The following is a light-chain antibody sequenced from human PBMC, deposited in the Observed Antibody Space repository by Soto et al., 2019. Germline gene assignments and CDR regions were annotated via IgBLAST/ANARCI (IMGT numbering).Light chain of an antibody. CDR3: QQYHNWPLGLT. V-gene: IGKV3-15*01. J-gene: IGKJ4*01. CDR1: QSVNSN. CDR2: GAS. Sequence: EIVMTQSPATLSVSPGERATLSCRASQSVNSNLAWYQQKPGQAPRLLIHGASTRAPDIPARFSGSGSGTDFTLTISSLKSEDSAVYYCQQYHNWPLGLTFGGGTKVDIK.